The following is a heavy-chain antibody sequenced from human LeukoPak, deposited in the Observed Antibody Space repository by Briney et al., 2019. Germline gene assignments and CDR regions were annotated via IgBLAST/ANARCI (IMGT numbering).Heavy chain of an antibody. CDR1: GYTFTGYY. Sequence: ASVKVSCKASGYTFTGYYMHWVRQAPGQGLEWMGWINPNSGGTNYAQKFQGRVTMTRHTSISTAYMELSRLRSDDTAVYYCARVPHMVRGDWSFDYWGQGTLVTVSS. CDR3: ARVPHMVRGDWSFDY. D-gene: IGHD3-10*01. CDR2: INPNSGGT. J-gene: IGHJ4*02. V-gene: IGHV1-2*02.